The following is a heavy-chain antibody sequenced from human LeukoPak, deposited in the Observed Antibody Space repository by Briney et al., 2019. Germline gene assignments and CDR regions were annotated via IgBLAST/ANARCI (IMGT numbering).Heavy chain of an antibody. D-gene: IGHD6-13*01. Sequence: PSQTLSLTCTVSGGSISSGGYYWSWIRQHPGKGLEWIGYIYYSGSTYDNPSLKSRVTISVDTSKNQFSLKLSSVTAADTAVYYCARERLRSSSSWYSCFAPWVQGTLVTVSS. CDR1: GGSISSGGYY. J-gene: IGHJ5*02. V-gene: IGHV4-31*03. CDR3: ARERLRSSSSWYSCFAP. CDR2: IYYSGST.